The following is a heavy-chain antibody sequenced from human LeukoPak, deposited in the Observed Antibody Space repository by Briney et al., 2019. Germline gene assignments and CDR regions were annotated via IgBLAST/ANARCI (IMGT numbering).Heavy chain of an antibody. D-gene: IGHD3-10*01. V-gene: IGHV1-18*01. J-gene: IGHJ4*02. CDR2: ISAYNGNT. CDR3: AREGSGSYYNHLFDY. CDR1: GYTFTSYG. Sequence: ASVKVSCKASGYTFTSYGISWVRQAPGQGLEWMGWISAYNGNTNYAQKLQGRVTMTTDTSTSTAYMELRSLRSDDTAVYYCAREGSGSYYNHLFDYWGQGTLVTVSS.